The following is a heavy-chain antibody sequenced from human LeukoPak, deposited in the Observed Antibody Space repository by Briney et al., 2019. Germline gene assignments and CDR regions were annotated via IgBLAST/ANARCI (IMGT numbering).Heavy chain of an antibody. CDR2: IYYSGST. Sequence: SETLSLTCAVYGGSFSGYYWSWIRQHPGKGLEWIGYIYYSGSTYYNPSLKSRVTISVDTSKNQFSLKLSSVTAADTAVYYCATFSTAPTPRDYWGQGTLVTVSS. J-gene: IGHJ4*02. V-gene: IGHV4-31*11. CDR1: GGSFSGYY. CDR3: ATFSTAPTPRDY.